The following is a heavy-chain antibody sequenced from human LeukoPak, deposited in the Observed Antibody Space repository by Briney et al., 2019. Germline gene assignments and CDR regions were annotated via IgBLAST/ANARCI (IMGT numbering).Heavy chain of an antibody. CDR3: TKAGIAVPATPDY. V-gene: IGHV3-30*07. D-gene: IGHD6-19*01. J-gene: IGHJ4*02. CDR2: ISHDGSHK. CDR1: GFTFNNYA. Sequence: GGSLRLSCLASGFTFNNYALHWVRQSPGKGLDWVAVISHDGSHKNLADSVKGRFTISRDNSKNTLYLQMNSLRAEDTAVYYCTKAGIAVPATPDYWGQGTLVTASS.